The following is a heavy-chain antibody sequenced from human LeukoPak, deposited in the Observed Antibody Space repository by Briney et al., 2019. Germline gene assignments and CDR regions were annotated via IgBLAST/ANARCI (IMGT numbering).Heavy chain of an antibody. J-gene: IGHJ4*02. CDR2: IWYDGSNK. D-gene: IGHD6-6*01. Sequence: GGSLRLSCAASGFTFSSYGMHWVRQAPGKGLEWVAVIWYDGSNKYYADSVKGRFTISRDNSKNTLYLQMNSLRAEDTAVYYCARVSSSDNYFDYWGQGTLVTVS. V-gene: IGHV3-33*01. CDR3: ARVSSSDNYFDY. CDR1: GFTFSSYG.